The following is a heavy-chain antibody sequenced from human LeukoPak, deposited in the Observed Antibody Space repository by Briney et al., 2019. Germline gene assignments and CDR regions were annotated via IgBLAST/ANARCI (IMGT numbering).Heavy chain of an antibody. D-gene: IGHD3-16*02. Sequence: PGGSLRLSCAASGFTVSSNYMIGVRQAPGKGLEGVSVIYSGGSTYYADSVKGRFTISRDYSKNTVYLQMKSVSAEATAVYYCASPAVWGELSLRYWGQGTLVTVSS. CDR1: GFTVSSNY. J-gene: IGHJ4*02. V-gene: IGHV3-53*01. CDR3: ASPAVWGELSLRY. CDR2: IYSGGST.